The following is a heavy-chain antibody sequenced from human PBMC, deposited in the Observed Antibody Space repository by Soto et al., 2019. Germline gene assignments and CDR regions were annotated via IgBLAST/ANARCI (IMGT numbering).Heavy chain of an antibody. CDR3: ARSGYSYCSYYYYGMDV. Sequence: GGSLRLSCAASGFTFSSYSMNWVRQAPGKGLEWVSSISSSSSYIYYADSVKGRFTISRDNAKNSLYLQMNSLRAEDTAVYYCARSGYSYCSYYYYGMDVWGQVTTVTVSS. CDR1: GFTFSSYS. D-gene: IGHD5-18*01. CDR2: ISSSSSYI. V-gene: IGHV3-21*01. J-gene: IGHJ6*02.